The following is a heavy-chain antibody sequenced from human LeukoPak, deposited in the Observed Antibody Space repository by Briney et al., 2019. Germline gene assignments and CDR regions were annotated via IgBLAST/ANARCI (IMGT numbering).Heavy chain of an antibody. CDR1: GFTFSSYW. D-gene: IGHD3-10*01. CDR2: INSDGSST. Sequence: PGGSLRLSCAASGFTFSSYWMHWVRQAPGKGLVWVPRINSDGSSTSYADSVKGRFTISRDNSKNTLYLQMNSLRAEDTAVYYCAKDIRPYGSGSFDYWGQGTLVTVSS. J-gene: IGHJ4*02. V-gene: IGHV3-74*01. CDR3: AKDIRPYGSGSFDY.